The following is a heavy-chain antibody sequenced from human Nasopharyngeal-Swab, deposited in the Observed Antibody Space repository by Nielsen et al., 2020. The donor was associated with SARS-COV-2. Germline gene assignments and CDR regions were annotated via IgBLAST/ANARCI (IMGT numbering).Heavy chain of an antibody. CDR2: IKQDGSEK. CDR1: GFSFSSYG. CDR3: ARERFCSSTSCYPEYFQH. D-gene: IGHD2-2*01. J-gene: IGHJ1*01. V-gene: IGHV3-7*01. Sequence: GESLKISCAVSGFSFSSYGMRWVRQAPGKGLEWVANIKQDGSEKYYVDSVKGRFTISRDNAKNSLYLQMNSLRVEDTAVYYCARERFCSSTSCYPEYFQHWGQGTLVTVSS.